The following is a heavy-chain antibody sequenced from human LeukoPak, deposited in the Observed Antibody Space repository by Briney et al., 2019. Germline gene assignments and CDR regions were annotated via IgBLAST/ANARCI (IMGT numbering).Heavy chain of an antibody. V-gene: IGHV4-34*01. CDR3: ARHRDYYFDY. CDR1: GGSFSGYY. CDR2: INHSGST. J-gene: IGHJ4*02. Sequence: PSETLSLTCAVYGGSFSGYYWSWIRQPPGKGLEWIGEINHSGSTNYNPSLKSRVTISVDTSKNQFSLKLSSVTAADTAVYYCARHRDYYFDYWGQGTLVTVSS.